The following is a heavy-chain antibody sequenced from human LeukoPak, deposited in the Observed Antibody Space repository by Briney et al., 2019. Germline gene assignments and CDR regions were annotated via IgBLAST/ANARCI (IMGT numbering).Heavy chain of an antibody. D-gene: IGHD4-17*01. CDR2: FDPEDGET. J-gene: IGHJ6*03. V-gene: IGHV1-24*01. CDR1: GYTLTELS. CDR3: ATGGYGDYVYPYLFYYMDV. Sequence: ASVKVSCKVSGYTLTELSMHWLRQAPGKGLEWMGGFDPEDGETIYAQKFQGRVTMTEDTSTDTAYMELSSLRSEDTAVYYCATGGYGDYVYPYLFYYMDVWGKGTTVTVSS.